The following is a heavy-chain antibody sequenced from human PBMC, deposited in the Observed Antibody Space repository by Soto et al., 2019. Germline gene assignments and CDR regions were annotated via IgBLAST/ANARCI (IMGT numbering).Heavy chain of an antibody. CDR2: INWNSGSI. J-gene: IGHJ1*01. CDR3: VKDESINWYSGHFRH. CDR1: GFTFDDYA. D-gene: IGHD6-13*01. V-gene: IGHV3-9*01. Sequence: GGSLRLSCAASGFTFDDYAMHWVRQVPGEGLEWVSGINWNSGSIGYGDSVKGRFAISRDNAKNSLHLQMNSLSAEDTAFYYCVKDESINWYSGHFRHWGQGTLVTVSS.